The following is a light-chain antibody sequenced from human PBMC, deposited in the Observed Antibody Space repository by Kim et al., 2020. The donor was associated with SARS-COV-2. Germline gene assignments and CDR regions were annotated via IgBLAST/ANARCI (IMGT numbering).Light chain of an antibody. CDR1: QDIANS. CDR2: AAS. J-gene: IGKJ1*01. V-gene: IGKV1-27*01. CDR3: QKYNSAPWT. Sequence: DIQMTQSPSSLSASVGDRVTITCRASQDIANSLACYQQKPGKVPKVLIYAASTLQSGVPSRFSGSGSGTEFTLTIGSLQTEDAATYYCQKYNSAPWTFGPGTKVDIK.